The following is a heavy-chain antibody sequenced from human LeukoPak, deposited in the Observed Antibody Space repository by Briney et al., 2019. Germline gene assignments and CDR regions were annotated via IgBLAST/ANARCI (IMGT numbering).Heavy chain of an antibody. D-gene: IGHD6-19*01. CDR1: GFTFSSYW. CDR2: IGEEGSDK. CDR3: ARDRSGRYRDSWFGP. V-gene: IGHV3-7*01. J-gene: IGHJ5*02. Sequence: GGSLRLSCAASGFTFSSYWLTWVRQPSGKGLEWVNNIGEEGSDKYYPDSVKGRFTISRDNAKKSLYLEMTGLRTEDTAVYYCARDRSGRYRDSWFGPWGQGTPVTVSS.